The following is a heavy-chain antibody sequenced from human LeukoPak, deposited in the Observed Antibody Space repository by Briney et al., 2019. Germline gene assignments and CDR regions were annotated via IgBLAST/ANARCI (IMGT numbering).Heavy chain of an antibody. CDR1: GGSISSSSYY. CDR3: ARQEVDTYNYYYMDV. J-gene: IGHJ6*03. CDR2: IYYSGSA. D-gene: IGHD5-18*01. Sequence: PSETLSLTCTVSGGSISSSSYYWGWIRQPPGKGLEWIGSIYYSGSAYYNPSLKSRVTISVDTSKNQFSLKLSSVTAADTAVYYCARQEVDTYNYYYMDVWGKGTTVTISS. V-gene: IGHV4-39*07.